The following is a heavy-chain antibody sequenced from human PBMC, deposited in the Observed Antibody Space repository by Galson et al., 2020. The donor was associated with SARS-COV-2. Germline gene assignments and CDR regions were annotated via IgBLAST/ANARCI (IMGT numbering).Heavy chain of an antibody. V-gene: IGHV1-46*01. J-gene: IGHJ6*02. CDR1: GYTFTSYY. CDR3: ARGGYRYYYGAGSPPYYYGMDV. CDR2: INPSGGST. Sequence: ALVKVSCKASGYTFTSYYMHWVRQAPGQGLEWMGIINPSGGSTSYAQKFQGRVTMTRDTSTSTVYMELSSLRSEDTAVYYCARGGYRYYYGAGSPPYYYGMDVWGQGTTVTVSS. D-gene: IGHD3-10*01.